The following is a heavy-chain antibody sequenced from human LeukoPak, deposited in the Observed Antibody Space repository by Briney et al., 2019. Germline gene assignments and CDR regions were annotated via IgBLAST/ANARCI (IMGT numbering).Heavy chain of an antibody. CDR1: GGSISSSSYY. Sequence: PSETLSLTCTVSGGSISSSSYYWGWIRQPPGKGLEWIGSIYYSGSTYYNPSLKSRVTTSVDRSKNQFSLKLGSVTAADTAVYYRARVPGGWINWFDPWGQGTLVTVSS. J-gene: IGHJ5*02. CDR3: ARVPGGWINWFDP. D-gene: IGHD6-19*01. CDR2: IYYSGST. V-gene: IGHV4-39*07.